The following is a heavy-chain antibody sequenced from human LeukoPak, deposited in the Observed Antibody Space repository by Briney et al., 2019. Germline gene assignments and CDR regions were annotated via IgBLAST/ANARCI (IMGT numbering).Heavy chain of an antibody. CDR1: GGSFSGYY. D-gene: IGHD1-26*01. CDR2: INHSGST. Sequence: ETLSLTCAVYGGSFSGYYWSWIRQPPGKGLEWIGEINHSGSTNYNPSLKSRVTISVDTSKNQFSLKLSSVTAADTAVYYCARARWELSIFDYWGQGTLVTVSS. CDR3: ARARWELSIFDY. V-gene: IGHV4-34*01. J-gene: IGHJ4*02.